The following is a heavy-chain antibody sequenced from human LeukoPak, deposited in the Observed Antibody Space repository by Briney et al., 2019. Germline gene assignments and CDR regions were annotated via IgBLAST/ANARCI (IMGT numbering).Heavy chain of an antibody. V-gene: IGHV5-51*01. CDR2: IYPGDSDT. CDR1: GYSFTNYW. J-gene: IGHJ3*02. D-gene: IGHD1-14*01. CDR3: ARLHNAYSDAFGI. Sequence: GESLKISCKGSGYSFTNYWIGWVRQMPGKGLEWMGIIYPGDSDTRYSPSVQGQVTISADKFITTAYLQWSSLKASDTALYYCARLHNAYSDAFGIWGQGTMVTVSS.